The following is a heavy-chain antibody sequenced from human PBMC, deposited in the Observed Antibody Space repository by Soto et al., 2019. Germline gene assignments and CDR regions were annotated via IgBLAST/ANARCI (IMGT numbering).Heavy chain of an antibody. J-gene: IGHJ5*02. V-gene: IGHV3-23*01. CDR3: AKNSGWFKT. Sequence: GRSLRLSCAASGFPFSSTDMTWVRQAPGKGLDWVSTIDGSGATTYYADSVKGRFTISRDNSMNIVYLQMNRLGEDDTALYYCAKNSGWFKTWGQGALVTVSS. CDR1: GFPFSSTD. CDR2: IDGSGATT. D-gene: IGHD3-10*01.